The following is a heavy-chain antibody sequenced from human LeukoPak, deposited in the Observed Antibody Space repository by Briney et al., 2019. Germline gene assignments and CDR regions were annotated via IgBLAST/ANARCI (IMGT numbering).Heavy chain of an antibody. CDR1: GFTFSSYG. CDR3: ARGGYCSGGSCYPIDYYGMDV. D-gene: IGHD2-15*01. Sequence: GGSLRLSCAASGFTFSSYGMHWVRQAPGKGLEWVAVISYDGSNKYYADSVKGRFTISRDNAKNSLYLQMNSLRAEDTAVYYCARGGYCSGGSCYPIDYYGMDVWGQGTTVTVSS. CDR2: ISYDGSNK. V-gene: IGHV3-30*03. J-gene: IGHJ6*02.